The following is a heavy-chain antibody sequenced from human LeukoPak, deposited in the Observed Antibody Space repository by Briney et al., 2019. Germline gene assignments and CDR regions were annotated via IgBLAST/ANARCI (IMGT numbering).Heavy chain of an antibody. CDR2: IKSKTDGGTT. CDR3: TTDLVVVVPAVTNLRGYPFDC. V-gene: IGHV3-15*01. Sequence: PGGSLRLSCAASGFTFSNAWMNWVRQAPGQGLEWVGRIKSKTDGGTTDYAAPVKGRFTISRDDSKNTLYLQMNSLKTEDTAVYYCTTDLVVVVPAVTNLRGYPFDCWGQGTLVTVSS. J-gene: IGHJ4*02. D-gene: IGHD2-2*01. CDR1: GFTFSNAW.